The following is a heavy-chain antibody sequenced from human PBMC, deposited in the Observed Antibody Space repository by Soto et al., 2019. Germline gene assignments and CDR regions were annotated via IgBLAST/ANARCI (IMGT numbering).Heavy chain of an antibody. J-gene: IGHJ6*01. CDR1: GFTFISYG. D-gene: IGHD3-10*01. V-gene: IGHV3-30*18. CDR3: AKDQLRGVRGVITYYYGMDV. Sequence: GGSLRVSCAASGFTFISYGMHWVRQAPGKGLEWVAVISYDGSNKYYADSVKGRFTISRDNSKNTLYLQMNSLRAEDTAVYYCAKDQLRGVRGVITYYYGMDVWGQGTTVTVS. CDR2: ISYDGSNK.